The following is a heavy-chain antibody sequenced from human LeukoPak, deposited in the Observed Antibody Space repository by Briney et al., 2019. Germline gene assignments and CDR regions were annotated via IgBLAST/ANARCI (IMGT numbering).Heavy chain of an antibody. Sequence: GGSLRLSCAASGFTFSSYSMNWVRQAPGKGLEWVSYISSSSSTIYYADSVKGRFTISRDNAKNSLYLQMNSLRAEDTAVYYCARDPPSGWYDYWGQGTLVTVSS. D-gene: IGHD6-19*01. J-gene: IGHJ4*02. CDR2: ISSSSSTI. V-gene: IGHV3-48*04. CDR1: GFTFSSYS. CDR3: ARDPPSGWYDY.